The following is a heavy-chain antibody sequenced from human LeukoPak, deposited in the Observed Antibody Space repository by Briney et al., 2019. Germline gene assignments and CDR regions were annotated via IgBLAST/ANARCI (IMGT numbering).Heavy chain of an antibody. D-gene: IGHD5-12*01. V-gene: IGHV3-30*02. CDR1: GFTFSSYG. Sequence: GGSLRLSCAASGFTFSSYGMHWVRQAPGKGLEWVAFIRYDGSNKYYADSVKGRFTISRDNSKNTLYLQMNSLRSEDTAVYYCARSGRLRWDFDYWGQGTLVTVSS. CDR2: IRYDGSNK. CDR3: ARSGRLRWDFDY. J-gene: IGHJ4*02.